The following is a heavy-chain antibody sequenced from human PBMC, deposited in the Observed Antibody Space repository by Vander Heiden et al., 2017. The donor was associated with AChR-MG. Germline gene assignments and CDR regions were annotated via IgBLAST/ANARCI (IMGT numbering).Heavy chain of an antibody. CDR1: GDTFTRYY. D-gene: IGHD6-6*01. CDR3: TREINRRPGGYCDY. J-gene: IGHJ4*02. CDR2: IHPSGGSA. V-gene: IGHV1-46*03. Sequence: QVQLGQSGAEVKKPGASVKVSCKASGDTFTRYYIHWLRQAPGQGLEWMGIIHPSGGSANYAQKFQGRVTMTRDTATSTVHMELSSLRYEDTAVYYCTREINRRPGGYCDYWGQGTQVTVSS.